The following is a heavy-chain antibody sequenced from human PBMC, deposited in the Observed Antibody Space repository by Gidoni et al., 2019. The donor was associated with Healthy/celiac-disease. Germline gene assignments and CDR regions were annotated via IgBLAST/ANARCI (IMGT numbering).Heavy chain of an antibody. CDR2: ISGSGGST. Sequence: EVQLLESGGRWVQPGGSPRLSCAVLGLTLSSYAMSWVRQAPGMGLEWGSAISGSGGSTYYADSVKGRFTISRDNSKNTLYLQMNSLRAEDTAVDYCAKTLLWVGELLPTNFDYWGQGTLVTVSS. J-gene: IGHJ4*02. CDR3: AKTLLWVGELLPTNFDY. V-gene: IGHV3-23*01. D-gene: IGHD3-10*01. CDR1: GLTLSSYA.